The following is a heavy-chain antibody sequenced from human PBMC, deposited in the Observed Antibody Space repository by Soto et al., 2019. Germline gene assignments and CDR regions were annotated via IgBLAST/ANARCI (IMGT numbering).Heavy chain of an antibody. J-gene: IGHJ4*02. V-gene: IGHV4-31*03. CDR1: GGSISSGGYC. CDR2: IYYSGST. D-gene: IGHD7-27*01. CDR3: ARVPLNWGSNFDY. Sequence: SETLCLTCTVAGGSISSGGYCWSWIRKHPGKGLEWIGYIYYSGSTYYNPSLKSRVTISVDTSKNQFSLKLSSVTAADTAVYYCARVPLNWGSNFDYWGQGTLVTVSS.